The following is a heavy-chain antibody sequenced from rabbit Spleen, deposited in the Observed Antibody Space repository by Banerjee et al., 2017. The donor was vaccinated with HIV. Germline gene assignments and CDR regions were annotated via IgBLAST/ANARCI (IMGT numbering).Heavy chain of an antibody. CDR1: GFSFSSSYY. CDR3: VRDQAGYAGYGPWYFNL. V-gene: IGHV1S40*01. Sequence: QSLEESGGDLVKPGASLTLTCKASGFSFSSSYYMCWVRQAPGKGLEWIACIDTGSGSTDYASWAKGRFTISKASSTTVTLQMTSLTAADTATYFCVRDQAGYAGYGPWYFNLWGQGTLVTVS. CDR2: IDTGSGST. J-gene: IGHJ4*01. D-gene: IGHD7-1*01.